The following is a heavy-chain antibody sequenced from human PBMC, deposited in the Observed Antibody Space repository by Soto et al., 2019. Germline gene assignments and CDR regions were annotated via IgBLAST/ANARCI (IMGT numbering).Heavy chain of an antibody. CDR3: ARRGSGWSDNWFDP. J-gene: IGHJ5*02. CDR1: GYSFSNYW. Sequence: GESLKTSCKGSGYSFSNYWIGWVRQMPGKGLEWMGIIYPGDSDTRYSPSFQGQVTISVDKSISTAYLQWSSLKASDTAMYYCARRGSGWSDNWFDPWGQGTLVTVSS. CDR2: IYPGDSDT. D-gene: IGHD6-19*01. V-gene: IGHV5-51*01.